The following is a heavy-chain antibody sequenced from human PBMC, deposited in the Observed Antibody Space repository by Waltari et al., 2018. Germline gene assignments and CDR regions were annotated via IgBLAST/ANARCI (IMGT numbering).Heavy chain of an antibody. D-gene: IGHD6-19*01. J-gene: IGHJ4*02. CDR2: IKRDGSNK. CDR1: GYTFSSNY. CDR3: IGYYGSGWG. Sequence: EVQLVESGGDLVQPGGSLRLSCAASGYTFSSNYLHWVRQAPGTGLGWVPRIKRDGSNKNYADFVKGRFTISRDNAKNMLYLQMNSLRAEDTAVYYCIGYYGSGWGWGQGTLVTVSS. V-gene: IGHV3-74*01.